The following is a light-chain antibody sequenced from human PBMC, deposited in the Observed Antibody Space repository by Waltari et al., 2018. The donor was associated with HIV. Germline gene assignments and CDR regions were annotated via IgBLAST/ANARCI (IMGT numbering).Light chain of an antibody. CDR3: QYYDHSLSVEV. CDR1: SSTIGSGHG. V-gene: IGLV1-40*01. J-gene: IGLJ3*02. Sequence: QSVLTQPPSVSGAPGQRVTISCTGSSSTIGSGHGVHWFQQLPGTAPKLLMCGNNNRPSGVPDRFSGSKSGYSACLAIAGRQAEDEADYYCQYYDHSLSVEVFGGGTRLTVL. CDR2: GNN.